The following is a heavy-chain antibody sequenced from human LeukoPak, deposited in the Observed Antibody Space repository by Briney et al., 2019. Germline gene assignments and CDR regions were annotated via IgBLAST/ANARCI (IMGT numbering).Heavy chain of an antibody. V-gene: IGHV3-9*01. CDR2: TSWNSGSI. D-gene: IGHD3-10*01. CDR3: AKSYGSGSYYTLDY. Sequence: PGGSLSLSCAASGFTFDDYAMHWVRQAPGKGLEWVSGTSWNSGSIGYADSVKGRFTISRDNAKNSLYLQMNSLRAEDTALYYCAKSYGSGSYYTLDYWGQGTLVTVSS. J-gene: IGHJ4*02. CDR1: GFTFDDYA.